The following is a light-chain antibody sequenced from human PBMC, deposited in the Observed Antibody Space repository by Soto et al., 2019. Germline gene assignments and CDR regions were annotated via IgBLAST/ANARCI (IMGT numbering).Light chain of an antibody. CDR3: LQYYSYPWT. Sequence: AIRMTQSPSSFSASTGDRVTITCRASQGISSYLAWYQQKPGKAPKLLIYAASTLQSGVPSRFSGSGSGTDFTLTISCLQSEDFATYYCLQYYSYPWTFGPGTKVDIK. V-gene: IGKV1-8*01. CDR2: AAS. J-gene: IGKJ3*01. CDR1: QGISSY.